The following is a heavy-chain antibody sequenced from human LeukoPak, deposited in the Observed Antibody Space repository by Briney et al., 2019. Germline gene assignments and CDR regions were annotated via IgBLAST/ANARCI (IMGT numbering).Heavy chain of an antibody. J-gene: IGHJ4*02. D-gene: IGHD1/OR15-1a*01. V-gene: IGHV3-73*01. CDR3: TGNSLGGGENDY. Sequence: GGSLRLACAASGFTFSSYWMSWVRQAPGKGLEWVGRIKTKANSYATAYAASLEGRFTISRDDSKNTAYLQMDSLKTEDTAVYYCTGNSLGGGENDYWGQGTLVTVSS. CDR1: GFTFSSYW. CDR2: IKTKANSYAT.